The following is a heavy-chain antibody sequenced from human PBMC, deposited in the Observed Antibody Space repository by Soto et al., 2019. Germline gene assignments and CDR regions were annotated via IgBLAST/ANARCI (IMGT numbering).Heavy chain of an antibody. V-gene: IGHV4-4*02. CDR3: VRRSPEDAFDI. CDR2: IYEGGNT. Sequence: NPSETLSLTCGVSGDSTRSRYWWTWLRRPPGRGLEWIGHIYEGGNTYYTPSLESRVAISTDKSKNQFSLRLSSVTAADTAVYYCVRRSPEDAFDIWGQGTMVTVSS. CDR1: GDSTRSRYW. J-gene: IGHJ3*02.